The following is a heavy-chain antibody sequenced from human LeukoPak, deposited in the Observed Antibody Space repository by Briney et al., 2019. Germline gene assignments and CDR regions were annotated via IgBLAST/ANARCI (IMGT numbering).Heavy chain of an antibody. Sequence: PGGSLRLSCTASGFTFSSYAMHWVRQAPGKGLEWVAVISYDGSNKYYADSVKGRFTISRDNSKNTLYLQMNSLRAEDTAVYYCARDEGRRIAAAGTRVPFDYWGQGTLVTVSS. D-gene: IGHD6-13*01. V-gene: IGHV3-30-3*01. CDR1: GFTFSSYA. CDR2: ISYDGSNK. J-gene: IGHJ4*02. CDR3: ARDEGRRIAAAGTRVPFDY.